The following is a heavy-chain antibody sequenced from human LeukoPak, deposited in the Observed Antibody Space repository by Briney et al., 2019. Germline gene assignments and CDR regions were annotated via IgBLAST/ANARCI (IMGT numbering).Heavy chain of an antibody. Sequence: PSETLSLTCTVSGDSISNNYWSWIRQSAGKGLEWIGRIHSSGSTNSNPSLKSRVTMSLDTSNNQFSLKLSSVTAADTAVYYCAKEGYYYDRLVAAYWGQGTLVTVSS. V-gene: IGHV4-4*07. J-gene: IGHJ4*02. D-gene: IGHD3-22*01. CDR1: GDSISNNY. CDR3: AKEGYYYDRLVAAY. CDR2: IHSSGST.